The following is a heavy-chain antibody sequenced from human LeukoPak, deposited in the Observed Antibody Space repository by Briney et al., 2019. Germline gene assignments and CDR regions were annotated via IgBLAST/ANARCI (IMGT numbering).Heavy chain of an antibody. CDR2: IIPIFGTA. CDR1: GGTFSSYA. J-gene: IGHJ4*02. Sequence: SVKVSCKASGGTFSSYAISWVRQAPGQGLEWMGGIIPIFGTANYTQKFQGRVTITTDESTSTAYMELSSLRSEDTAVYYCASPTYDYGDPLDYWGQGTLVTVSS. CDR3: ASPTYDYGDPLDY. V-gene: IGHV1-69*05. D-gene: IGHD4-17*01.